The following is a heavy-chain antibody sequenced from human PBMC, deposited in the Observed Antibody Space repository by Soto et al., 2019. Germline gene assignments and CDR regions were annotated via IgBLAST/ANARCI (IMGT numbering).Heavy chain of an antibody. D-gene: IGHD6-19*01. V-gene: IGHV3-48*01. CDR2: ISSSGSAQ. CDR3: ARELAVAGYDY. Sequence: GGSLRLSCAASGFTFNTYGTDWVRQAPGKGLEWLSYISSSGSAQFYADSVQGRFTISRDNAKNSLYLQMNSLRAEDTAVYYCARELAVAGYDYWGQGTLVTVSS. J-gene: IGHJ4*02. CDR1: GFTFNTYG.